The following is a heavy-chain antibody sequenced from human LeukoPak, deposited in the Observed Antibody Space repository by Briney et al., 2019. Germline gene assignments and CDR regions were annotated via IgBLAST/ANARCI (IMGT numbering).Heavy chain of an antibody. J-gene: IGHJ4*02. CDR1: GFSFSGYG. Sequence: GGSLRLSCAASGFSFSGYGMHWVRQAPGKGLEWVAVISYDGSNKYYADSVKGRLTISRDNSKNTLFLQMNSLRAEDTAVYYCANDIYSGGSCYHLDWGQGTLVTVSS. D-gene: IGHD2-15*01. CDR2: ISYDGSNK. V-gene: IGHV3-30*18. CDR3: ANDIYSGGSCYHLD.